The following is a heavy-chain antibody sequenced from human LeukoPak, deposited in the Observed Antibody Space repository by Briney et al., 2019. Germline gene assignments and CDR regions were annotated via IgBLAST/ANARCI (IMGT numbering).Heavy chain of an antibody. Sequence: SETLSLTCTVSGGSISSSSYYWGWIRRPPGKGLEWIGSIYYSGSTYYNPSLKSRVTISVDTSKNQFSLKLSSVTAADTAVYYCARSSNGVVDYWGQGTLVAVSS. V-gene: IGHV4-39*01. D-gene: IGHD2-8*01. CDR3: ARSSNGVVDY. CDR2: IYYSGST. J-gene: IGHJ4*02. CDR1: GGSISSSSYY.